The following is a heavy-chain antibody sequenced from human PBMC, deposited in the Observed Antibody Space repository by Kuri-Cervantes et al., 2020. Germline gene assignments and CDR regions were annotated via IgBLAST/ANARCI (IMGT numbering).Heavy chain of an antibody. J-gene: IGHJ4*02. Sequence: ASVKVSCKASGYTFTSYGISWVRQASGQGLEWMGWISGYNGDTNYAQKFQGRVTMTTDTSTSTTSMELRSLRSDDAAVYYCARDSKGPQILEWLPNLFDYWGQGTLVTVSS. D-gene: IGHD3-3*01. CDR2: ISGYNGDT. CDR3: ARDSKGPQILEWLPNLFDY. CDR1: GYTFTSYG. V-gene: IGHV1-18*01.